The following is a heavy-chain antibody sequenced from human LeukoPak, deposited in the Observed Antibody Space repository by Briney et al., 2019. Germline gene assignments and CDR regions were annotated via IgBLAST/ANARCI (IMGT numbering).Heavy chain of an antibody. D-gene: IGHD6-13*01. J-gene: IGHJ4*02. V-gene: IGHV3-30*03. Sequence: PGGSLRLSCAASGFTFSSYGMHWVRQAPGKGLEWVAVISFDGSDKYSADSVKGRFTISRDNSKNTVYLQMNSLRAEDTAVYYCASIAAAGTKIDYWGQGTLVTVSS. CDR2: ISFDGSDK. CDR1: GFTFSSYG. CDR3: ASIAAAGTKIDY.